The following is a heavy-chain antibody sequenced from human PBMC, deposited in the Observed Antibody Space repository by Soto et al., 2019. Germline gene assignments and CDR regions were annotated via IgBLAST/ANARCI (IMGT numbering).Heavy chain of an antibody. V-gene: IGHV1-18*01. D-gene: IGHD2-21*01. CDR1: GFTFTSYG. CDR3: ATNRGSGLVNNYGMDV. J-gene: IGHJ6*02. Sequence: ASVKVSCKASGFTFTSYGISWVRQAPGQGLEWMGWISAYNGNTNYAQKLQGRVTMTTDTSTSTAYMELRSLRSDDTAVYYCATNRGSGLVNNYGMDVWGQGTTVTVSS. CDR2: ISAYNGNT.